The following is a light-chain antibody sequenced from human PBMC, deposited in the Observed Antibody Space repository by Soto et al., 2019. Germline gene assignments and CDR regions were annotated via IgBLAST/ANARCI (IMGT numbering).Light chain of an antibody. CDR3: QSFGSSLSGYV. Sequence: SVLTQPPSVSGAPARRVTISCTGSSSNIGAGYDVHWYQQVPGTAPKLLIYGNSNRPSGVPDRFSGSKSGTSASLAITGLQAEDEADYYCQSFGSSLSGYVFGTGTKVTVL. CDR1: SSNIGAGYD. CDR2: GNS. J-gene: IGLJ1*01. V-gene: IGLV1-40*01.